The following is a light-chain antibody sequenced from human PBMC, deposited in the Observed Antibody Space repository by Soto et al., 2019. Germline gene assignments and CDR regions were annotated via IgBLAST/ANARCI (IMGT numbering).Light chain of an antibody. CDR3: QQYSNTPPYT. CDR1: QNVLYKSNNENY. Sequence: DIVMTQSPDSLAVSLGERATINCKSSQNVLYKSNNENYLAWYQQKPGQPPKLLIYWASTREPGVPDRFSGSGSESDFTLTISSLQAEDVAVYYCQQYSNTPPYTFGQGTKLEI. CDR2: WAS. V-gene: IGKV4-1*01. J-gene: IGKJ2*01.